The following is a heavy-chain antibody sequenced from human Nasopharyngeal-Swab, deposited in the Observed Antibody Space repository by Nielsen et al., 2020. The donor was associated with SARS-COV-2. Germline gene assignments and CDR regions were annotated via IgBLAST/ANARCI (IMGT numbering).Heavy chain of an antibody. CDR3: ARDYSGSYSAFDV. CDR2: ISSPGITV. J-gene: IGHJ3*01. D-gene: IGHD1-26*01. V-gene: IGHV3-48*03. CDR1: GFTFSSYA. Sequence: GESLKISCAASGFTFSSYAISWVRQAPGKGLEWVSYISSPGITVYYADSVKGRFTISRDNAKNSLYLQMNSLRAEDTALYYCARDYSGSYSAFDVWGQGTLVTVSS.